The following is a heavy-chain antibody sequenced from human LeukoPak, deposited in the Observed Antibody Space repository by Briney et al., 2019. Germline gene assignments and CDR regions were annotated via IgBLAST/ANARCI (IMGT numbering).Heavy chain of an antibody. Sequence: ASVKVSCKASGYTFTSYAMHWVRQAPGQRLEWMGWINTRNGNTKYSQKFQGRVTITRDTSANTTYMEVSSLRAEDTAVYYCARDYYDILTGYPQGMDVWGKGTTVTVSS. CDR3: ARDYYDILTGYPQGMDV. V-gene: IGHV1-3*04. J-gene: IGHJ6*04. D-gene: IGHD3-9*01. CDR2: INTRNGNT. CDR1: GYTFTSYA.